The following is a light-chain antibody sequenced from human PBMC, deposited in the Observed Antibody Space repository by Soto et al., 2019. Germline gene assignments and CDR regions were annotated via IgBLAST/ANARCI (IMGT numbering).Light chain of an antibody. Sequence: EIVMTQSPATLSVSPGERATLSCRASQSVSTNLAWYQQKPGQAPGLLIYGASTRFTGVPARFSGSGSGTEFTLSISSLQSEDFAVYYCQQYNNGWTFGQGTKVEIK. CDR2: GAS. J-gene: IGKJ1*01. CDR1: QSVSTN. CDR3: QQYNNGWT. V-gene: IGKV3-15*01.